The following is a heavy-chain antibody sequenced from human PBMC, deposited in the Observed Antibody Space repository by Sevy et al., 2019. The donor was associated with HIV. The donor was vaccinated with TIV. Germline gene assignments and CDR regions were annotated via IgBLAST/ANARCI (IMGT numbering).Heavy chain of an antibody. CDR1: GGSISSGGYS. V-gene: IGHV4-30-2*01. CDR3: ARDGVPAAMGRWFDP. J-gene: IGHJ5*02. Sequence: SETLSLTCAVSGGSISSGGYSWSWIRQPPGKGLEWTGYIYHSGSTYYNPSLKSRVTISVDRSKNQFSLKLSSVTAADTAVYYCARDGVPAAMGRWFDPWGQGTLVTVSS. D-gene: IGHD2-2*01. CDR2: IYHSGST.